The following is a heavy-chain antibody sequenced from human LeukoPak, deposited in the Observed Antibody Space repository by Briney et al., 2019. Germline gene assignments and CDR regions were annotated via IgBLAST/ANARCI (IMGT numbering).Heavy chain of an antibody. Sequence: GGSLRLSCAASGFTFSSYAMSWVRQAPGKGLEWVSAISGSGGSTYYADSVKGRFTISRDNSKNTLYLQMNSLRAEDTAVYYCAEVGGPSYYYYYGMDVWGQGTTVTVSS. CDR2: ISGSGGST. V-gene: IGHV3-23*01. J-gene: IGHJ6*02. D-gene: IGHD6-25*01. CDR1: GFTFSSYA. CDR3: AEVGGPSYYYYYGMDV.